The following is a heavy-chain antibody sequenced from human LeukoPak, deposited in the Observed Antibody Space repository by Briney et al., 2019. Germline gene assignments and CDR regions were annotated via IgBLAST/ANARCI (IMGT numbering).Heavy chain of an antibody. D-gene: IGHD3-10*01. Sequence: ASVKVSCKASGYSVTSYGISWVRRAPGQGLEWMGWISAYNGNTNYAQKLQGRVTMTTDTSTSTAYMELRSLRSDDTAVYYCARPLWFGELFPFDYWGQGTLVTVSS. V-gene: IGHV1-18*04. CDR3: ARPLWFGELFPFDY. CDR1: GYSVTSYG. J-gene: IGHJ4*02. CDR2: ISAYNGNT.